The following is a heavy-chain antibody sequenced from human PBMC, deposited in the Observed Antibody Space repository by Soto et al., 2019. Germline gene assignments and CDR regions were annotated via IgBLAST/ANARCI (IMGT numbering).Heavy chain of an antibody. CDR3: AKDRNYPRDQFHY. CDR2: ISANGQGI. J-gene: IGHJ4*02. D-gene: IGHD1-7*01. V-gene: IGHV3-23*01. CDR1: VFTFSTYA. Sequence: PWWSLRLSCSASVFTFSTYALSWVRQAPGKGLEWVSAISANGQGIYYADSVRGRFTISRDNSKNTIFLHMDSLRAEDTAVYYCAKDRNYPRDQFHYWGQGTLVTVSS.